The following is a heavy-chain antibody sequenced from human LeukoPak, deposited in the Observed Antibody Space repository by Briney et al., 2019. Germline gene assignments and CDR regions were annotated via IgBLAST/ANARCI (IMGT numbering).Heavy chain of an antibody. CDR3: ARGPASLAEYFQH. J-gene: IGHJ1*01. CDR1: GFTFSSYA. Sequence: GRSLRLSCAASGFTFSSYAMHWVRQAPGKELEWVAVISYDGSNKYYADSVKGRFTISRDNSKNTLYLQMNSLRAEDTAVYYCARGPASLAEYFQHWGQGTLVTVSP. V-gene: IGHV3-30*04. CDR2: ISYDGSNK.